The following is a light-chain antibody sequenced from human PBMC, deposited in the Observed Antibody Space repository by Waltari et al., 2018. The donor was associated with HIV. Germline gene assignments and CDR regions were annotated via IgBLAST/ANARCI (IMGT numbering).Light chain of an antibody. J-gene: IGKJ1*01. CDR3: QQSYSTPRT. CDR2: ATS. V-gene: IGKV1-39*01. CDR1: QNITSY. Sequence: DIQMTHSPSSLPASVGERVPITCRASQNITSYLNWYQQKPGKAPKLLIYATSTLQSGVPSRFSASGSGTDFTLTISSLQPEDFATYYCQQSYSTPRTFGQGTKVEIK.